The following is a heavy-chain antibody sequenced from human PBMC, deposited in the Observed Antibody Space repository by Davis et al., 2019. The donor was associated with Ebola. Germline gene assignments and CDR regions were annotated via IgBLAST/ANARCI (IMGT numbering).Heavy chain of an antibody. D-gene: IGHD6-6*01. V-gene: IGHV4-39*07. Sequence: SETLSLTCNVSGASINSGFFSWTWVRQPPGKGLEWIGAIYYNGRTYYNSSLEGRVTILRDTSKNQFSLKLRSVTAADTAVYFCARLSGLFSSSSGALYFDLWGRGTLVSVSS. J-gene: IGHJ2*01. CDR2: IYYNGRT. CDR3: ARLSGLFSSSSGALYFDL. CDR1: GASINSGFFS.